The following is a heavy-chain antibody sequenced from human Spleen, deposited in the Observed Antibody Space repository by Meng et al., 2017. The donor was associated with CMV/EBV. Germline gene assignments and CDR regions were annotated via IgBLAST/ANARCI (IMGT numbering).Heavy chain of an antibody. D-gene: IGHD2-21*02. CDR3: ARVGAYCGGDCYLDY. J-gene: IGHJ4*02. V-gene: IGHV4-4*07. Sequence: GSDHGPCKAFVHPSPPLTCSGWLHRGYSRGWVRQPSGKGLGWIGRIYSSGSTNYNPSLKSRVTVSVDTSKTQFSLRLSSVTAADTAVYYCARVGAYCGGDCYLDYWGQGTLVTVSS. CDR2: IYSSGST. CDR1: GWLHRGYS.